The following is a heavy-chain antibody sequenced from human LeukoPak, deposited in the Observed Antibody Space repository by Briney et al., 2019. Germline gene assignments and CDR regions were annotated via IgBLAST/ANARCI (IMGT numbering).Heavy chain of an antibody. CDR1: GYTFTRYA. V-gene: IGHV1-69*13. J-gene: IGHJ5*02. CDR3: AREYITMVRGVGTNWFDP. CDR2: IIPIFGTA. D-gene: IGHD3-10*01. Sequence: ASVKVSCKASGYTFTRYAMNWVRQAPGQGLEWMGGIIPIFGTANYAQKFQGRVTITADESTSTAYMELSSLRSEDTAVYYCAREYITMVRGVGTNWFDPWGQGTLVTVSS.